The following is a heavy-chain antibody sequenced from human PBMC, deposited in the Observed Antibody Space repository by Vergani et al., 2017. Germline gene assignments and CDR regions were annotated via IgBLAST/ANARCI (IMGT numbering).Heavy chain of an antibody. J-gene: IGHJ4*02. Sequence: EVQLLESGGGLVQPGGSLRLSCAASGFPFSSYAMSWVRQAPGKGLEWVSAISGSGGRTYSADSVKGRFTISRDNSKNTLYLQMNSLRAEDTAVYYCSKDPNYYESSGYYSYFDYWGQGTLVTVSS. CDR1: GFPFSSYA. CDR2: ISGSGGRT. D-gene: IGHD3-22*01. V-gene: IGHV3-23*01. CDR3: SKDPNYYESSGYYSYFDY.